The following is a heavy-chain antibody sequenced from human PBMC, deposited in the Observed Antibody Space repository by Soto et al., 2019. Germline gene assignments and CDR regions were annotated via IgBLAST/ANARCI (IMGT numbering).Heavy chain of an antibody. CDR2: IYSSGST. V-gene: IGHV4-61*01. D-gene: IGHD3-10*01. CDR3: ARHSPPFFYGSGPWDV. Sequence: SETLSLTCTVSGGSVSSGSYYWGWIRQPPGKGLEWIGYIYSSGSTNYNPSLKSRVTISVDTSKNQFSLKLSSLIAADTAVYYCARHSPPFFYGSGPWDVWGQGTTVTVSS. CDR1: GGSVSSGSYY. J-gene: IGHJ6*02.